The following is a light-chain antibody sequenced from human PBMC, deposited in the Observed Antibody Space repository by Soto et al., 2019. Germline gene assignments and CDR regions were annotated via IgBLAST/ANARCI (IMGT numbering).Light chain of an antibody. CDR2: GAP. Sequence: EIVLTQSPGTLSLSPGERATLSWRAVQSVSISYLAWYQQKPGQAPRLLISGAPSRATGIPDRFSGSGSGTDFTLTISRLEPEDFAVYYCQQYGSSPPWTFGQGTKVDIK. CDR1: QSVSISY. J-gene: IGKJ1*01. CDR3: QQYGSSPPWT. V-gene: IGKV3-20*01.